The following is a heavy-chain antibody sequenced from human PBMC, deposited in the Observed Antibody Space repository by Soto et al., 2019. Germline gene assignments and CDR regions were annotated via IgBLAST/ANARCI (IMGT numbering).Heavy chain of an antibody. V-gene: IGHV3-33*01. J-gene: IGHJ4*02. D-gene: IGHD4-17*01. CDR3: ARVVTTTIDY. Sequence: QVQLVESGGGVVQPGRSLRLSCAASGFTFSSYGMHWVRHAPGKGLEWVAVIWYDGSNKYYADSVKGRFTISRDNSKNTLYLQMNSLRAEDTAVYYCARVVTTTIDYWGQGTLVTVSS. CDR1: GFTFSSYG. CDR2: IWYDGSNK.